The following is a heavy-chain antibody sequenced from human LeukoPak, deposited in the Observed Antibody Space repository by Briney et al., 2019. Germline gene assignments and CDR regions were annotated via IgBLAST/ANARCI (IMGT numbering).Heavy chain of an antibody. D-gene: IGHD3-22*01. J-gene: IGHJ4*02. Sequence: PSETLSLTCTVSGGSISSYYWSWIRQPPGKGLEWIGYIYYSGSTNYNPSLKSRVTISVDTSKNQFSLKLSSVTAADTAVYYCASGNPYYDSSGYYDYWGQGTLVTVSS. CDR1: GGSISSYY. V-gene: IGHV4-59*01. CDR2: IYYSGST. CDR3: ASGNPYYDSSGYYDY.